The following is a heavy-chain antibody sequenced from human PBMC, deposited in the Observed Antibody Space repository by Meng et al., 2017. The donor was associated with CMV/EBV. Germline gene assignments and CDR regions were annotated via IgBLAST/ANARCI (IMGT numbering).Heavy chain of an antibody. V-gene: IGHV4-61*01. CDR3: AKERGWELLGLFDY. D-gene: IGHD1-26*01. CDR1: GGPVSSGSDSGGSFY. Sequence: GSLRLSCTVSGGPVSSGSDSGGSFYWSWIRQTPGKGLEWIGYVYHSGTANYNPSLKSRVTISVDTSKNQFSLKLSSVTAADTAVYYCAKERGWELLGLFDYWGQGTLVTVSS. J-gene: IGHJ4*02. CDR2: VYHSGTA.